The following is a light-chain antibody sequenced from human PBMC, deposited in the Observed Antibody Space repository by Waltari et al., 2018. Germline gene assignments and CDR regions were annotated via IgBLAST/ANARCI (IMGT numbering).Light chain of an antibody. V-gene: IGKV1-39*01. CDR3: QQKYSTPLT. CDR2: AAS. J-gene: IGKJ4*01. Sequence: DIQMTQSPSSLSASVGDRVTITCRASQSISSYLNWYQEKPGKAPKRLINAASSLQSGVPSRFSGSGSGTDFTLTISSLQPDDFATYYCQQKYSTPLTFGGGTKVEIK. CDR1: QSISSY.